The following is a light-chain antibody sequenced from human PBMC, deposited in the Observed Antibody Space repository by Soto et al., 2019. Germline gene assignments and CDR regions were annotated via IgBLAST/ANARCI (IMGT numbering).Light chain of an antibody. J-gene: IGKJ1*01. Sequence: DIQLTQSPSSLSASVGDKVTITCRASQSIRSYLNWVQQKPGKVPKLLIYDASSLQTGVPSRFSGSGSGTDFSLTISSLQPEDFATYYCQQSYSTPPWTFGQGTKVDIK. CDR2: DAS. V-gene: IGKV1-39*01. CDR3: QQSYSTPPWT. CDR1: QSIRSY.